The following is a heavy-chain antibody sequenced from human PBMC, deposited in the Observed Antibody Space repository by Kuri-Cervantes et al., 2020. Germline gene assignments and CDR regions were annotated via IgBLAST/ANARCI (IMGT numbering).Heavy chain of an antibody. V-gene: IGHV3-21*01. D-gene: IGHD5-12*01. CDR3: ARENDYSSGYDWDYYYYGMDV. Sequence: GGSLRLSCAASGFTFSRYSMNWVRQAPGKGLEWVSSISSSSSYIYYADSVKGRFTISRDNAKNSLYLQMNSLRAEDTAVYYCARENDYSSGYDWDYYYYGMDVWGQGTTVTVSS. CDR1: GFTFSRYS. J-gene: IGHJ6*02. CDR2: ISSSSSYI.